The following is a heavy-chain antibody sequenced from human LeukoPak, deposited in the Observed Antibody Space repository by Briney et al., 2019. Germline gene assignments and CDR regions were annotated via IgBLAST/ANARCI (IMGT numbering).Heavy chain of an antibody. CDR1: GFTVINNY. CDR3: VRDLT. J-gene: IGHJ1*01. Sequence: GGSLRLSCVASGFTVINNYMSWLRQAPGKGPEWVSVIYSDGSTYYADSVKGRFTISRDNAKNTVYLQMNSLRAEDTAVYYCVRDLTWGQGTLVTVSS. V-gene: IGHV3-53*01. CDR2: IYSDGST.